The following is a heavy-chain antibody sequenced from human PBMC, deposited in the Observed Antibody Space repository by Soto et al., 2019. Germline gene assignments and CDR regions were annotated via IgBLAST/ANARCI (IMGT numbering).Heavy chain of an antibody. CDR1: GYTFTSYG. D-gene: IGHD6-13*01. CDR2: ISAYNGNT. Sequence: QVQLVQSGAEVKKPGASVKVSCKASGYTFTSYGISWVRQAPGQGLEWMGWISAYNGNTNYAQKRQGRVTMTTDTSTSTAYMELRSLRSDDTAVYYCAMARIAAAGTALRDYYYGMDVWGQGTTGTVSS. CDR3: AMARIAAAGTALRDYYYGMDV. V-gene: IGHV1-18*01. J-gene: IGHJ6*02.